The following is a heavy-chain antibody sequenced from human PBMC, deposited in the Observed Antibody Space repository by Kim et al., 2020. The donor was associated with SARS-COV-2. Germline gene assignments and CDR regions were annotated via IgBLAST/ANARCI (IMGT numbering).Heavy chain of an antibody. CDR2: ISSSSSYI. D-gene: IGHD5-12*01. CDR3: ARDITTEGWLQLWYYYGMDV. Sequence: GGSLRLSCAASGFTFSSYSMNWVRQAPGKGLEWVSSISSSSSYIYYADSVKGRFTISRDNAKNSLYLQMNSLRAEDTAVYYCARDITTEGWLQLWYYYGMDVWGQGTTVTVSS. V-gene: IGHV3-21*01. J-gene: IGHJ6*02. CDR1: GFTFSSYS.